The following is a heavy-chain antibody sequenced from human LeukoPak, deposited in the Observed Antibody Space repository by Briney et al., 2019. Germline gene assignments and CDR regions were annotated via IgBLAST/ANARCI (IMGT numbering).Heavy chain of an antibody. D-gene: IGHD3-9*01. CDR3: ARGGHYYDILTGYYNLDY. CDR1: GFTFSSYS. J-gene: IGHJ4*02. CDR2: ISYDGSNK. Sequence: GGSLRLSCAASGFTFSSYSMHWVRQAPGKGLEWVAVISYDGSNKYYADSVKGRFTISRDNSKNTLYLQMNSLRAEDTAVYYCARGGHYYDILTGYYNLDYWGQGTLVTVSS. V-gene: IGHV3-30*03.